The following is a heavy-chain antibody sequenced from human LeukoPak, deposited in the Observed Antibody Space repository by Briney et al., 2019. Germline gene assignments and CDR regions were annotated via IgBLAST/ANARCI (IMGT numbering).Heavy chain of an antibody. J-gene: IGHJ4*02. CDR2: INPNSGGT. D-gene: IGHD2-15*01. CDR1: GYTFTGYY. Sequence: ASVKVSCKASGYTFTGYYMHWVRQAPGQGLEWMGRINPNSGGTNYAQKFQGRVTMTRDTSISTAYMELSRLRSDDTAVYYCASLHCSGGSCYDYWGQGTLVTVSS. CDR3: ASLHCSGGSCYDY. V-gene: IGHV1-2*06.